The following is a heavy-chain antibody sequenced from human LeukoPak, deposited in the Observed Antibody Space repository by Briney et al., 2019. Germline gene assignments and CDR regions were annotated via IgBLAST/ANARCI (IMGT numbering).Heavy chain of an antibody. V-gene: IGHV1-24*01. D-gene: IGHD3-22*01. J-gene: IGHJ5*02. Sequence: GASVKVSCKASGGTFSSYAISWVRQAPGKGLEWMGGFDPEDGETIYAQKFQGRVTMTEDTSTDTAYMELSSLRSEDTAVYYCATEQAYYYDSSGPTWGQGTLVTVSS. CDR2: FDPEDGET. CDR1: GGTFSSYA. CDR3: ATEQAYYYDSSGPT.